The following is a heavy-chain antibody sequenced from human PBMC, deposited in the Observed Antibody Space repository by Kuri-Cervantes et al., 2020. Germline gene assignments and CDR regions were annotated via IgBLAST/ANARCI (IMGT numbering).Heavy chain of an antibody. CDR3: TRHAVVVAAIVFDY. CDR1: GFTFRSYA. V-gene: IGHV3-30*07. D-gene: IGHD2-15*01. Sequence: GESLKISCAASGFTFRSYAIRWVRQAPGKGLEWVAVISSDGSNKYHADSVKGRFTISRNNSQNTLYLQMNSLKTEDTAVYYCTRHAVVVAAIVFDYWGQGTLVTVSS. J-gene: IGHJ4*02. CDR2: ISSDGSNK.